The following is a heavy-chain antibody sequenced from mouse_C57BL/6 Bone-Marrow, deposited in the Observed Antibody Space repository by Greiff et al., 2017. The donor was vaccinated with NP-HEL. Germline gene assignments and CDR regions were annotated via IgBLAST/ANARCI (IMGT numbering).Heavy chain of an antibody. J-gene: IGHJ2*01. CDR3: ARSGGYYFDY. D-gene: IGHD1-1*02. Sequence: EVKLMESGPELVKPGASVKISCKASGYSFTGYYLTWVKQSPEKSLEWIGELNPSTGGTTYNQKFKAKATLTVDKSSSTAYMQLKSLTSEDSAVYYCARSGGYYFDYWGQGTTLTVSS. CDR2: LNPSTGGT. CDR1: GYSFTGYY. V-gene: IGHV1-42*01.